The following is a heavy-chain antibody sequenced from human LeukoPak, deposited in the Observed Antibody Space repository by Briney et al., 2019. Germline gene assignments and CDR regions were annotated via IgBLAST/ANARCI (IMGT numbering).Heavy chain of an antibody. CDR1: GFTFSSYS. V-gene: IGHV3-21*01. J-gene: IGHJ3*02. D-gene: IGHD6-25*01. CDR3: ARAAIGIAFDI. Sequence: GGSLRLSCAASGFTFSSYSMNWVRQAPGKGLEWVSSISSSSSYIYYADSVKGRFTISRDNAKNSLYLQMNSLRAEDTAVYYCARAAIGIAFDIWGQGTMVTVYS. CDR2: ISSSSSYI.